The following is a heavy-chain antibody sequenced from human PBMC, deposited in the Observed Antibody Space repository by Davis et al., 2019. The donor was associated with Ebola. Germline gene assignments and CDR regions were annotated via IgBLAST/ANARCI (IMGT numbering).Heavy chain of an antibody. J-gene: IGHJ4*02. Sequence: SLKISCAASGFTFDDYAMHWVRQAPGKGLEWVSGISWNSGSIGYADSVKGRFTISRDNAKNSLYLQMNSLRAEDTALYYCAKAGFLEWLLVDYWGQGTLVTVSS. CDR1: GFTFDDYA. CDR3: AKAGFLEWLLVDY. CDR2: ISWNSGSI. D-gene: IGHD3-3*01. V-gene: IGHV3-9*01.